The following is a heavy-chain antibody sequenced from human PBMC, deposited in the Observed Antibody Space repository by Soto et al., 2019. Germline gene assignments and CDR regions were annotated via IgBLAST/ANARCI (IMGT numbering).Heavy chain of an antibody. D-gene: IGHD4-4*01. Sequence: SETLSLTCTVSGKSVSTFYWSWIRQPPGKGLEWIGHAYYSGSTNYDPSLKSRVTISVDMSKNQVSLRLTSVTAADTAVYYCARGTDYTQIASYHYGMDVWGQGASVTVSS. V-gene: IGHV4-59*02. J-gene: IGHJ6*02. CDR2: AYYSGST. CDR3: ARGTDYTQIASYHYGMDV. CDR1: GKSVSTFY.